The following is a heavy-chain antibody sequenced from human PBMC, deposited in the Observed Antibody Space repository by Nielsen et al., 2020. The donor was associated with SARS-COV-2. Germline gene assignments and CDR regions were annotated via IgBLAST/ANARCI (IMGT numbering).Heavy chain of an antibody. CDR3: ARGSDEGLAL. CDR2: INNSGGT. CDR1: GGSISSGSYY. V-gene: IGHV4-61*02. J-gene: IGHJ4*02. Sequence: SETLSLTCTVSGGSISSGSYYWSWIRKPAEKGLEWIGRINNSGGTNYNPSLQSRVTISVDTSKNQFSLKLSSVTAADTAVYYCARGSDEGLALWGQGTLVTVSS. D-gene: IGHD3-3*01.